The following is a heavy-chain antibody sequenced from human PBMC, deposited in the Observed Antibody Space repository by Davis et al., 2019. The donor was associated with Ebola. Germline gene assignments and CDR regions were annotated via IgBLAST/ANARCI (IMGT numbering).Heavy chain of an antibody. J-gene: IGHJ4*02. CDR3: TTEAFSSNWD. V-gene: IGHV3-15*01. CDR2: IKSKTDGGTI. D-gene: IGHD2-2*01. CDR1: GFTFSNYG. Sequence: GGSLRLSCAASGFTFSNYGMSWVRQAPGKGLEWVGRIKSKTDGGTIDYAAPVKGRFTISRDDSKDTLYLQMDSLRTEDTAVYYCTTEAFSSNWDWGQGTLVTVSS.